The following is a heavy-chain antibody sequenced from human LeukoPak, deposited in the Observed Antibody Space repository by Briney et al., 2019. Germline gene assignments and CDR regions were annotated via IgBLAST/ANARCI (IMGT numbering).Heavy chain of an antibody. V-gene: IGHV4-34*01. CDR1: GGSFSGYY. CDR2: INDSGSI. J-gene: IGHJ4*02. D-gene: IGHD5-24*01. Sequence: NPSETLSLTCAVYGGSFSGYYCTWIRQPPGKGLEWIGEINDSGSINYNPTLKSRVTISVDTSKNQFSLKLTSVTAADTAVYYCARGRRWWGQGTLVTVSS. CDR3: ARGRRW.